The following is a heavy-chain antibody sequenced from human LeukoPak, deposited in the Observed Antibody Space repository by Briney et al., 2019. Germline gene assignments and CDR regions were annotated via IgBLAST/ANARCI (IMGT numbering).Heavy chain of an antibody. CDR3: VRRQALRGRHKTFDP. D-gene: IGHD6-25*01. Sequence: GASVKVSCKASGGTFSNYAISWVRQAPGQGPEWLGGTIPMFGSAKYAQKFQGRVTITTDESATIVYMQLISLRSEDTAVYYCVRRQALRGRHKTFDPWGQGTLVTVTS. V-gene: IGHV1-69*05. J-gene: IGHJ5*02. CDR2: TIPMFGSA. CDR1: GGTFSNYA.